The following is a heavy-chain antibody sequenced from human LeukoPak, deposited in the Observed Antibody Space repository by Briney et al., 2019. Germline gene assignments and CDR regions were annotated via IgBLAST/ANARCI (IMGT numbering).Heavy chain of an antibody. J-gene: IGHJ5*02. Sequence: SETLSLTCAVYGGSFSGYYWSWIRQPPKKGLEWIGDINHSGSTNYSASLQSRVTMSVDTSKNQFSLKMNSVTAADTALYYCARRKEYVGWFDTWGQGTLVTFSS. CDR3: ARRKEYVGWFDT. CDR1: GGSFSGYY. CDR2: INHSGST. D-gene: IGHD6-6*01. V-gene: IGHV4-34*01.